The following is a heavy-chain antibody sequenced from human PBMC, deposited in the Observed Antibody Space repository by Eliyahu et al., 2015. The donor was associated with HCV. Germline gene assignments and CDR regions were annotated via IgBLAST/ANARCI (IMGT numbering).Heavy chain of an antibody. D-gene: IGHD4-17*01. CDR1: GFTFDXYA. J-gene: IGHJ5*02. V-gene: IGHV3-9*01. CDR2: ISWNSGSI. Sequence: EVQLVESGGGLVQPGRSLRLSCAASGFTFDXYAMHWVRQAPGKGLXWVSGISWNSGSIGYADSVKGRFTISRDNAKNSLYLQMNSLRAEDTALYYCAKDDYGDYGGFDPWGQGTLVTVSS. CDR3: AKDDYGDYGGFDP.